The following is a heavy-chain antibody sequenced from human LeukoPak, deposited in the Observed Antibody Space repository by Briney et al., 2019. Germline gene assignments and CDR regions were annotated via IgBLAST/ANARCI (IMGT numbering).Heavy chain of an antibody. V-gene: IGHV3-30*03. CDR3: ARGRRHVDRGYYYYYGMDV. Sequence: GGSLTLSCAASGFTFSSYCMHWVRQAPGKGLEWVAAISYDGSNKYYADSVKGRFTISRDNSKNTLYLQMNSLRAEDTDVYYCARGRRHVDRGYYYYYGMDVWGQGTTVTVSS. CDR2: ISYDGSNK. J-gene: IGHJ6*02. CDR1: GFTFSSYC. D-gene: IGHD5-12*01.